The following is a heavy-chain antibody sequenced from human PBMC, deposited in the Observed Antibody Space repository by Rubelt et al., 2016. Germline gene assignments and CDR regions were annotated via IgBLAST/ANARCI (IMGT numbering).Heavy chain of an antibody. CDR3: ARLLSRSWQWDY. CDR1: GGSFSGYY. CDR2: IHPSGSN. Sequence: QVQLQQWGAGLLKPSETLSLTCAVYGGSFSGYYCTWIRQPPGKGLEWIGEIHPSGSNNYNPSLKSRVTISADTSKNQFSRNLNSGTAADTAVYYCARLLSRSWQWDYWGQGALVTVSS. V-gene: IGHV4-34*01. D-gene: IGHD6-13*01. J-gene: IGHJ4*02.